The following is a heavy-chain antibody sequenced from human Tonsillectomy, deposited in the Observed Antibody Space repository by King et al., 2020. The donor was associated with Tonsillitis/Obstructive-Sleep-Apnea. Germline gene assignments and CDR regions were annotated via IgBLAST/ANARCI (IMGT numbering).Heavy chain of an antibody. CDR2: IESKTDGGTT. V-gene: IGHV3-15*04. J-gene: IGHJ4*02. CDR1: GFPFSHTS. CDR3: TSTPVITIFGVVDDY. Sequence: VQLVESGGGLVKPGGSLRLSCAASGFPFSHTSMSWVRQAPGKGLEWVGRIESKTDGGTTDHAAPVKGRFTLSRDDSKNTLYLQMSSLKTEDTAVYYCTSTPVITIFGVVDDYWGQGTLVTVSS. D-gene: IGHD3-3*01.